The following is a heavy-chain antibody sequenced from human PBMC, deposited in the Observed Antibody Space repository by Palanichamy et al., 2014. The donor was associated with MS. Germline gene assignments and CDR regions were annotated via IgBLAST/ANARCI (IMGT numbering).Heavy chain of an antibody. Sequence: EVQLVESGGGLVQPGRSLRLSCAASRFTFDDYAMHWVRQAPGKGLEWVSGISWNSGSIGYADSVKGRFTISRDSAKNSLYVQMNSLRAEDTALYYCAKGASSVAAYNWFDAWGQGTLVTVSS. CDR1: RFTFDDYA. J-gene: IGHJ5*02. D-gene: IGHD6-19*01. V-gene: IGHV3-9*01. CDR3: AKGASSVAAYNWFDA. CDR2: ISWNSGSI.